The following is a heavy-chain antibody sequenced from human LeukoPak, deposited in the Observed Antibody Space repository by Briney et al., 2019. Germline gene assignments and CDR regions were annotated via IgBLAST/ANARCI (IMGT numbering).Heavy chain of an antibody. J-gene: IGHJ4*02. CDR2: FSGSGGST. CDR1: GFTFSSYA. D-gene: IGHD5-24*01. Sequence: GGSLRLFCAASGFTFSSYAMSWVRQAPGKGLEWVSAFSGSGGSTYYADSVKGRFTISRDNSKNTVYLQMNSLTAKDTAVYYCAKDDGPEMATMYDYGGQGTLVTVSA. V-gene: IGHV3-23*01. CDR3: AKDDGPEMATMYDY.